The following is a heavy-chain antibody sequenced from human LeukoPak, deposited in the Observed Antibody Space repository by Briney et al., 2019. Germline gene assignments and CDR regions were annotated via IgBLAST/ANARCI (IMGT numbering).Heavy chain of an antibody. CDR2: FDPEDGET. CDR3: ATDLSYGGNYYGMDV. CDR1: GYTLTELS. V-gene: IGHV1-24*01. D-gene: IGHD4-23*01. Sequence: ASVKVSCKVSGYTLTELSMHLVRQAPGKGLEWMGGFDPEDGETIYAQKFQGRVTMTEDTSTDTAYMELSSLRSEDTAVYYCATDLSYGGNYYGMDVWGQGTTVTVSS. J-gene: IGHJ6*02.